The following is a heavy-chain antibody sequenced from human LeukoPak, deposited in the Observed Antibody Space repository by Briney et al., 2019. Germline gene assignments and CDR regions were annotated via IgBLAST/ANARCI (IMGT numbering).Heavy chain of an antibody. CDR3: AKDNRGYFDF. Sequence: PGGSLRLSCAASGFTFYSYGMHWVRQAPGKGLEWVALISYNGRNNCYADSVKGRFTISRDNSKNTLYLQVSSLRTEDTAVYFCAKDNRGYFDFWGQGTLVTVSS. D-gene: IGHD3-16*01. CDR2: ISYNGRNN. J-gene: IGHJ4*02. V-gene: IGHV3-30*18. CDR1: GFTFYSYG.